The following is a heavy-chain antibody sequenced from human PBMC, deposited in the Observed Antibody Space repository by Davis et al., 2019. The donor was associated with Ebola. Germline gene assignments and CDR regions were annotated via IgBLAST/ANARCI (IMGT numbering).Heavy chain of an antibody. CDR3: ATLTHYSNYGPFDS. D-gene: IGHD2-2*01. V-gene: IGHV3-74*01. J-gene: IGHJ4*02. Sequence: HTGGSLRLSCAASGFTLSNYWMYWVRQVPGKGLMWVSRIDSDGSNRKYADSVKGRFTISRDDAKNSLYLQMNNMRAEDTAVYYCATLTHYSNYGPFDSWGQGTLVTVSS. CDR1: GFTLSNYW. CDR2: IDSDGSNR.